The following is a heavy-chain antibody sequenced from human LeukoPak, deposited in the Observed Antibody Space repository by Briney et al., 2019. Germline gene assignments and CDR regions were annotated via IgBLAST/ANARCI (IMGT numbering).Heavy chain of an antibody. CDR3: AKVAKYYYGPETYFFFEN. V-gene: IGHV4-4*07. CDR1: YTSINTYY. J-gene: IGHJ4*02. CDR2: MYVTGTT. D-gene: IGHD3-10*01. Sequence: PSETLSLTCTVSYTSINTYYWSWIRKPAGQGLEWIGLMYVTGTTNYNHSLKSRVSMSLDTSTNQISLNLRSVTAADTAVYYCAKVAKYYYGPETYFFFENWGQGTLVTVSS.